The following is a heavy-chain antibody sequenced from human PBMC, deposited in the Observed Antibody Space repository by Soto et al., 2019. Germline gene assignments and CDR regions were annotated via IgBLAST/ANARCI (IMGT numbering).Heavy chain of an antibody. V-gene: IGHV1-69*13. CDR2: IIPIFGTA. J-gene: IGHJ6*02. CDR3: ARDAVGLRLGELRTAYYYYGMDV. Sequence: SVKVSCKASRGTFNSYAISWVRQAPGQGLEWMGGIIPIFGTANYAQKFQGRVTITADESTSTAYMELSSLRSEDTAVYYCARDAVGLRLGELRTAYYYYGMDVWGQRTTVTVSS. D-gene: IGHD3-16*01. CDR1: RGTFNSYA.